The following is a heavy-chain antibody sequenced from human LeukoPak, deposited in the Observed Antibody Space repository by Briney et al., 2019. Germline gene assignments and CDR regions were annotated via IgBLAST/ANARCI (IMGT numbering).Heavy chain of an antibody. J-gene: IGHJ4*02. V-gene: IGHV3-30-3*01. CDR3: ARDPSGVPHPRGYFDY. CDR1: GFTFSSST. D-gene: IGHD7-27*01. Sequence: GGSLRLSCAASGFTFSSSTMSWVRQAPGKGLEWVAVISYDGSNKYYADSVKGRFTISRDNSKNTLYLQMNSLRAEDTAVYYCARDPSGVPHPRGYFDYWGQGTLVTVSS. CDR2: ISYDGSNK.